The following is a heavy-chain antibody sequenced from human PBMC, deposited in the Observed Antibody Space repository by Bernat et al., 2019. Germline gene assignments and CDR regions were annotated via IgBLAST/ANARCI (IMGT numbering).Heavy chain of an antibody. CDR1: GFTFSSYS. CDR3: ARNPRAYGDYGRSRYGMDV. CDR2: ISSSSYI. V-gene: IGHV3-21*01. D-gene: IGHD4-17*01. J-gene: IGHJ6*02. Sequence: EVQLLESGGGLVQPGGSLRLSCAASGFTFSSYSMNWVRQAPGKGLEWVSSISSSSYIYYADSVKGRFTISRDNAKNSLYLQMNSLRAEDTAVYYCARNPRAYGDYGRSRYGMDVWGQGTTVTVSS.